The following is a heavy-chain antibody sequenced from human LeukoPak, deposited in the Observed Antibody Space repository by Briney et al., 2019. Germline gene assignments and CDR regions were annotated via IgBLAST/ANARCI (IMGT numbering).Heavy chain of an antibody. Sequence: ASVKVSCKASGYTFTSYGITWVRQAPGQGLEWMGWISAYNGNTNYAQNLQGRVTMTTDTSTSTAYMELRSLRSEDTAVYYCARVGTTGTSRTFDYWGQGTLVTVSS. CDR2: ISAYNGNT. CDR3: ARVGTTGTSRTFDY. CDR1: GYTFTSYG. V-gene: IGHV1-18*01. D-gene: IGHD1-1*01. J-gene: IGHJ4*02.